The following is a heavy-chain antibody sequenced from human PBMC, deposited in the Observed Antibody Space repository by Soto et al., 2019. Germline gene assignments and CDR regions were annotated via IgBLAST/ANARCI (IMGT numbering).Heavy chain of an antibody. CDR2: VDSSDSYT. CDR1: GYSFTNYW. D-gene: IGHD6-19*01. V-gene: IGHV5-10-1*01. CDR3: TTDNSSGWPDAFDI. Sequence: GEALKISCQGSGYSFTNYWISWVRQMPGKGLEWMGRVDSSDSYTKYSPSFQGHVTISADKSISTAFLQMNSLKTEDTAVYYCTTDNSSGWPDAFDIWGQGTMVTVSS. J-gene: IGHJ3*02.